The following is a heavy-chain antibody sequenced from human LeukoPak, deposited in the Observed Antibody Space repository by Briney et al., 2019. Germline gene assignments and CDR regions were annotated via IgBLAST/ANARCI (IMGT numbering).Heavy chain of an antibody. V-gene: IGHV4-59*08. CDR3: ARHPFSAPFDY. Sequence: SETLSLTCIVSGGSMNNYYWSWFRQPPGKGLEWIAYVYQTGDTRYNPSLKSRVSISLDMSKNQFSLKVSSVTATDTAVYYCARHPFSAPFDYWGQGILVTVSS. CDR1: GGSMNNYY. D-gene: IGHD6-19*01. CDR2: VYQTGDT. J-gene: IGHJ4*02.